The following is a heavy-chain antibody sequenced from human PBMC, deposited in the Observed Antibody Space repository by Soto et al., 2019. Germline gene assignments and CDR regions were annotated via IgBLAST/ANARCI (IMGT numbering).Heavy chain of an antibody. CDR1: GFTFSTYG. CDR3: ARGVYYDSSGYYDYWYFDL. Sequence: VGSLRLSCAASGFTFSTYGMVWVRQAPGKGLECFSYISSSGSTIYYADSVKGRFTISRDNARNSLYLQMNSLRVEDTAVYYCARGVYYDSSGYYDYWYFDLSGRGTLVTAPQ. D-gene: IGHD3-22*01. V-gene: IGHV3-48*03. J-gene: IGHJ2*01. CDR2: ISSSGSTI.